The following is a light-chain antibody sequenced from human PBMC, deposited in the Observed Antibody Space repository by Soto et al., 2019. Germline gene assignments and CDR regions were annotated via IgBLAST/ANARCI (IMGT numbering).Light chain of an antibody. J-gene: IGKJ4*02. CDR2: KVS. Sequence: QMSNSPFTLSASTLDRFIITCLASQSISSWLAWYQQKPGKAPKLLIYKVSTLKSGVPSRFSGSGSGTEFTFTISSLQPEDFATYYCLQYNSYPITFGEGTKVDIK. V-gene: IGKV1-5*03. CDR3: LQYNSYPIT. CDR1: QSISSW.